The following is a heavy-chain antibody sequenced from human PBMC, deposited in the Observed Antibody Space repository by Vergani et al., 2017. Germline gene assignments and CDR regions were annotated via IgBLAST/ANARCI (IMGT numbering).Heavy chain of an antibody. CDR2: ISGSGGST. J-gene: IGHJ4*02. Sequence: EVQLLESGGGLVQPGGSLRLSCAASGFTFSSYAMSWVRQAPGKGLEWVSAISGSGGSTYYADSVKGRFTISRDNSKNTLYLQMNSLRAEDTAVYYCANRARYCSGGSCSNDYWGQGTLVTVSS. CDR3: ANRARYCSGGSCSNDY. CDR1: GFTFSSYA. D-gene: IGHD2-15*01. V-gene: IGHV3-23*01.